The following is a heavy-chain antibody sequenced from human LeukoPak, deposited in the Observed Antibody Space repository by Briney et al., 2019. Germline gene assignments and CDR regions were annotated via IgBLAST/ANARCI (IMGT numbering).Heavy chain of an antibody. CDR1: GFTFSDYW. D-gene: IGHD1-7*01. V-gene: IGHV3-7*03. Sequence: GGSLRLSCVASGFTFSDYWMTWVRQAPGTGLEWVANIKQDGNEKYYVDSVKGRFTISRDNAKNSLHLQMDNLRAEDTAVYYCARPKNRENYWRAFDIRGQGTMVTVSS. CDR3: ARPKNRENYWRAFDI. J-gene: IGHJ3*02. CDR2: IKQDGNEK.